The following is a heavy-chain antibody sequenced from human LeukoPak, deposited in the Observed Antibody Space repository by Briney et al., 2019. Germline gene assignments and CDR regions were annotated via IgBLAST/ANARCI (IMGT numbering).Heavy chain of an antibody. CDR3: AGSSGWYEGYYFDY. D-gene: IGHD6-19*01. CDR1: GFTFSSYG. V-gene: IGHV3-33*01. CDR2: IWYDGSNK. Sequence: PGGSLRLSCAASGFTFSSYGMHWVRQAPGKGLEWVAVIWYDGSNKYYADSVKGRFTISRDNSKNTLYLQMNSLRAEDTAVYYCAGSSGWYEGYYFDYWGQGTLVTVSS. J-gene: IGHJ4*02.